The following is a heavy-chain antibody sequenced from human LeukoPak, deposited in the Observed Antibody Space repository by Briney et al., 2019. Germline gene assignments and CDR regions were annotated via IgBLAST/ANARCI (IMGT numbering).Heavy chain of an antibody. V-gene: IGHV3-7*01. CDR3: ARDPRYSYDDSGTFDS. D-gene: IGHD3-22*01. Sequence: GGSLRLSCAASGSSFVNHWMSWVRQAPGKGLEWLANIKQDGSETYSLDSVKGRFTVSRDNAKNSLYLQMNTLRAEDTAIYYCARDPRYSYDDSGTFDSWGQGTLVIVSS. CDR2: IKQDGSET. CDR1: GSSFVNHW. J-gene: IGHJ4*02.